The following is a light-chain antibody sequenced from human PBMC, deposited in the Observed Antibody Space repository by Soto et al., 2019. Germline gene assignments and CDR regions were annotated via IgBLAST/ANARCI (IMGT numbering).Light chain of an antibody. J-gene: IGLJ2*01. Sequence: QSALTQPASVSGSPGQSITISCTGTSSDLGTYNYVSWYQQRPGKAPKLVIYEVINRPSGVSNRFSGSKSGNTASLTISGLQAEDEADYYCSSYTTSSTLYVVFGGGTKLTVL. V-gene: IGLV2-14*01. CDR1: SSDLGTYNY. CDR3: SSYTTSSTLYVV. CDR2: EVI.